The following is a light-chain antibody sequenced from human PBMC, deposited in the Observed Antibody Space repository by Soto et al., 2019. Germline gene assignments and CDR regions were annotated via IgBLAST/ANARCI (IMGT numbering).Light chain of an antibody. Sequence: QSVLTQPLSVSGSPGQSVTISCTGTSSDVGGYNYVSWYQQHPGKAPKLMIYDVSKRPSGVPDRFSGSKSGNAASLTISGLQAEDEADYYCCSYAGSYTHVVFGGGTKVTVL. CDR2: DVS. J-gene: IGLJ2*01. CDR3: CSYAGSYTHVV. CDR1: SSDVGGYNY. V-gene: IGLV2-11*01.